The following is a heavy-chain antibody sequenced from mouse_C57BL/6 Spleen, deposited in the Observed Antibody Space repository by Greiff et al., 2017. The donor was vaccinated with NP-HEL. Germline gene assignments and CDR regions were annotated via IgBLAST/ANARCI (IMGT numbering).Heavy chain of an antibody. D-gene: IGHD3-3*01. CDR2: IRNKANGYTT. CDR3: GRFPARDNLYFDD. J-gene: IGHJ2*01. Sequence: EVKLEESGGGLVQPGGSLSLSCAASGFTFTAYYMRWVRQPPGRALEWLGFIRNKANGYTTEYSSSVKGRFTISRDNSQSILYLQMNALGAEDRATYYCGRFPARDNLYFDDWGQGTTLTVSS. V-gene: IGHV7-3*01. CDR1: GFTFTAYY.